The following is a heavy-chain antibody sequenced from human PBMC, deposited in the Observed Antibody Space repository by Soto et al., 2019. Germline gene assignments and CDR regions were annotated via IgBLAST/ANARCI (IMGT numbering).Heavy chain of an antibody. V-gene: IGHV1-69*13. CDR1: GGTFSSYA. D-gene: IGHD4-17*01. Sequence: ASVKVSCKASGGTFSSYAISWVRQAPGQGLEWMGGIIPIFGTANYAQKFQGRVTITADESTSTAYMELSSLRSEDTAVYYCASPYGDYDFDYWGQGTLVTVSS. CDR2: IIPIFGTA. CDR3: ASPYGDYDFDY. J-gene: IGHJ4*02.